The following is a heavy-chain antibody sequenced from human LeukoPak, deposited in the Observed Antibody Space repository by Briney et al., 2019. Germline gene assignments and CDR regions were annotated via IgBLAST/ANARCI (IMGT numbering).Heavy chain of an antibody. CDR3: ARAANYYGSGSYYPYYYYMDV. Sequence: ASVKVSCKASGYTFTSYGISWVRQPPGQGLEWMGWISAYNGNTNYAQKLQGRVTMTTDTSTSTAYMELSSLRSEDTAVYYCARAANYYGSGSYYPYYYYMDVWGKGTTVTVSS. CDR1: GYTFTSYG. D-gene: IGHD3-10*01. CDR2: ISAYNGNT. J-gene: IGHJ6*03. V-gene: IGHV1-18*01.